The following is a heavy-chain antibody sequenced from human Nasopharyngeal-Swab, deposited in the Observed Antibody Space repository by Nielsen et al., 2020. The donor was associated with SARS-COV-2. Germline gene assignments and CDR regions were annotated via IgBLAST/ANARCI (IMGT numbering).Heavy chain of an antibody. CDR2: ISGGSDST. D-gene: IGHD3-16*01. Sequence: PGGSLRLSCAASGFTFSNFAMSWVRQAPGKGLEWVSVISGGSDSTYYTDSVKGRFSISRENAKNSLYLQMNSLRAGDTAVYYCAREGVTTFAGYYFDYWGQGTLVTVSS. CDR1: GFTFSNFA. CDR3: AREGVTTFAGYYFDY. V-gene: IGHV3-23*01. J-gene: IGHJ4*02.